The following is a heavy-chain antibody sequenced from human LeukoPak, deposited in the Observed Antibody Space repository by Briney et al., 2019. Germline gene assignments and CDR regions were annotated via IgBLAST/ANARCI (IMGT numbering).Heavy chain of an antibody. D-gene: IGHD3-16*02. Sequence: GASVKVSCKASGYTFTSYDINWVRQATRQGLEWMGWMNPNSGNTGYAQKFQGRVTMTRNTSISTAYMELSSLRSEDTAVYYCARGLRGRYVWGIYRYYFDYWGQGPLVTVSS. J-gene: IGHJ4*02. CDR3: ARGLRGRYVWGIYRYYFDY. CDR2: MNPNSGNT. CDR1: GYTFTSYD. V-gene: IGHV1-8*01.